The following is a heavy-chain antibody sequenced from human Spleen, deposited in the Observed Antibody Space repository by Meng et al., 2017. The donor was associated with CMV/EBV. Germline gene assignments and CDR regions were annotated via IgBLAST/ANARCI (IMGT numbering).Heavy chain of an antibody. J-gene: IGHJ1*01. Sequence: IRSDNHYWSWIRQPPGKGLEWIGYIYYRGSTHYNPSLMSRVTISVDTSKNQFSLRLNSLTAADTAVYYCARGHPWDYDNNPGAEFFQHWGQGTLVTVSS. CDR3: ARGHPWDYDNNPGAEFFQH. CDR1: IRSDNHY. D-gene: IGHD3-22*01. V-gene: IGHV4-30-4*08. CDR2: IYYRGST.